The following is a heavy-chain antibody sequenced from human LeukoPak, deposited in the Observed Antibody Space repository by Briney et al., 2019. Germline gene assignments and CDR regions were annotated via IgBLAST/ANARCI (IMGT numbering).Heavy chain of an antibody. J-gene: IGHJ3*02. Sequence: ASVKVSCKASGYTVTSYDINWVRQATGQGLEWMGWMNPNSGNTGYAQKLQGRVTMTRNTSISTAYMELSSLRSEATAVYYCARTDTAKGDAFDIWGHGTMVTVSS. CDR1: GYTVTSYD. D-gene: IGHD5-18*01. CDR2: MNPNSGNT. V-gene: IGHV1-8*01. CDR3: ARTDTAKGDAFDI.